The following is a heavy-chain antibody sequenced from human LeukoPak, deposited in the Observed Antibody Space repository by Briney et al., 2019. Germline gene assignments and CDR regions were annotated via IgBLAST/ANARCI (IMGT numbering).Heavy chain of an antibody. CDR1: GFTFSSYA. CDR2: ISGSGGST. CDR3: ANLTSVFSGRIGY. J-gene: IGHJ4*02. V-gene: IGHV3-23*01. D-gene: IGHD6-19*01. Sequence: PGGSLRLSCAASGFTFSSYAMSWVRQAPGKGLEWVSAISGSGGSTYYADSVKGRFTISRDNSKNTLYLQMNSLRAENTAVYYCANLTSVFSGRIGYWGQGTLVTVSS.